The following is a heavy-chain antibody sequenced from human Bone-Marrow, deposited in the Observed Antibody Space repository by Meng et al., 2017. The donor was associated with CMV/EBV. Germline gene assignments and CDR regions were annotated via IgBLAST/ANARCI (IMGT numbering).Heavy chain of an antibody. D-gene: IGHD6-19*01. J-gene: IGHJ3*02. V-gene: IGHV1-69*02. CDR3: ARASAYSSGWYYAFDI. Sequence: SVKVSCKASGGTFSSYTISWVRQAPAQGLEWMGRIIPILGIANYAQKFQGRVTINADKSTSTAYMELSSLRSEDTAVYYCARASAYSSGWYYAFDIWGQGKMVT. CDR2: IIPILGIA. CDR1: GGTFSSYT.